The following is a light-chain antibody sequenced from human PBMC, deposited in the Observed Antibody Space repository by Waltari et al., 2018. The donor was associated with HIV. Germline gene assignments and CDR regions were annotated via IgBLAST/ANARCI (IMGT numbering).Light chain of an antibody. CDR3: GTWDSSLTAVV. CDR2: DND. Sequence: QSVLTQPPSVSAAPGQKVTISCSGRSSNIGNHYVSWYQHFPGAAPKLLIYDNDNRPSEIPDRFSGSKSGTSATLGITGLQTGDEAHYYCGTWDSSLTAVVFGGGTKLTVL. V-gene: IGLV1-51*01. CDR1: SSNIGNHY. J-gene: IGLJ2*01.